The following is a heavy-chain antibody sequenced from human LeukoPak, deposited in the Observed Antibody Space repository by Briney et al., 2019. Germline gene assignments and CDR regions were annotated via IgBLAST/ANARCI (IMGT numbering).Heavy chain of an antibody. D-gene: IGHD2-21*02. Sequence: PSQTLSLTCTVSGYSISTSNYWAWIRQPPGRGLEWIGHIYYSGGIYYNPSLKSRVTMSVDTSRNQFSLKLSSVTAVDTAVYYCARKTTAGPTKAAFDIWGQGTMVAVST. CDR1: GYSISTSNY. CDR2: IYYSGGI. J-gene: IGHJ3*02. CDR3: ARKTTAGPTKAAFDI. V-gene: IGHV4-28*02.